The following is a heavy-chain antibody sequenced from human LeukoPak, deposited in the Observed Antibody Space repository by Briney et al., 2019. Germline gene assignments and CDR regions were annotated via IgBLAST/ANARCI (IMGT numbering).Heavy chain of an antibody. J-gene: IGHJ4*02. CDR2: IWYDGSNK. CDR1: GFTFSSYG. Sequence: GRSMRLSCAASGFTFSSYGMHWVRQAPGKGLEWVAVIWYDGSNKYYADSVKGRFTISRDNSKNTLYLQMNSLSAEDTAVYYCARDLDRVNDYWGQGTLVTVSS. V-gene: IGHV3-33*01. CDR3: ARDLDRVNDY. D-gene: IGHD3-10*01.